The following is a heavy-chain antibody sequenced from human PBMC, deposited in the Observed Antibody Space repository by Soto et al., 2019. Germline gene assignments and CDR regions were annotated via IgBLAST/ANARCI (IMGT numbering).Heavy chain of an antibody. Sequence: SQTLSLTCVISGDSVSSNSAAWNWIRQSPSRGLEWLGRTYYRSKWYNDYAVSVKSRITINPDTSKNQFSLQLNSVTPEDTAVDSCARETKSVVVVPAAKNCFDPWGQGTLVTVSS. J-gene: IGHJ5*02. CDR2: TYYRSKWYN. V-gene: IGHV6-1*01. D-gene: IGHD2-2*01. CDR3: ARETKSVVVVPAAKNCFDP. CDR1: GDSVSSNSAA.